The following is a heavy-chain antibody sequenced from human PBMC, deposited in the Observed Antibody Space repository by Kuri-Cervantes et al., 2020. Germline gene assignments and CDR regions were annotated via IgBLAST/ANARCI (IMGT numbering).Heavy chain of an antibody. V-gene: IGHV1-8*02. Sequence: ASVKVSCKASGYTFSNYNLNWVRQATGQGLEWMGWINPNSGNPGYSQRFLGRVTMTRNTSISTAYMELSSLRSEDTAVYYCASSSKGWFDPWGQGTLVTVSS. CDR2: INPNSGNP. J-gene: IGHJ5*02. CDR1: GYTFSNYN. CDR3: ASSSKGWFDP.